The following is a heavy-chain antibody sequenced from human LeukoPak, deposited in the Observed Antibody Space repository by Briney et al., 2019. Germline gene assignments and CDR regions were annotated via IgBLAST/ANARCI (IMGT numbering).Heavy chain of an antibody. D-gene: IGHD6-6*01. Sequence: PSETLSLTCAVYGGSFSGYYWSWIRQPPGKGLEWIGEINHSGSTNYNPSLKSRVTISVDTSKNQFSLKLSSVTAADTAVYYCATLSSSPRAVDYWRQGTLVTVSS. CDR1: GGSFSGYY. CDR2: INHSGST. V-gene: IGHV4-34*01. CDR3: ATLSSSPRAVDY. J-gene: IGHJ4*02.